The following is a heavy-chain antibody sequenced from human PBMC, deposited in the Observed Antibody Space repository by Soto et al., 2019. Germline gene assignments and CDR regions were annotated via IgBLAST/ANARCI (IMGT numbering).Heavy chain of an antibody. V-gene: IGHV1-69*12. CDR2: IIPIFGTA. J-gene: IGHJ6*02. Sequence: QVQLVQSGAEVKKPGSSVKVSCKASGGTFSSYAISWVRQAPGQGLEWMGGIIPIFGTANYAQKFQGRVTITADESTIXAXXXXSXLXXEDTAXYXXXXGRYYGSGSXXDXYYYYGMDVWGQGTTVTVSS. D-gene: IGHD3-10*01. CDR3: XXGRYYGSGSXXDXYYYYGMDV. CDR1: GGTFSSYA.